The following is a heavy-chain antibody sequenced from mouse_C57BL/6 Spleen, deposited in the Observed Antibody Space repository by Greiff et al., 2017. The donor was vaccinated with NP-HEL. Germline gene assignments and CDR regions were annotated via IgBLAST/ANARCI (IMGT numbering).Heavy chain of an antibody. CDR2: ISYDGSN. CDR1: GYSITSGYY. V-gene: IGHV3-6*01. J-gene: IGHJ2*01. CDR3: ARADWDPFFDY. D-gene: IGHD4-1*01. Sequence: DVKLQESGPGLVKPSQSLSLTCSVTGYSITSGYYWNWIRQFPGNKLEWMGYISYDGSNNYNPSLKNRISITRDTSKNQFFLKLNSVTTEDTATYYCARADWDPFFDYWGQGTTLTVSS.